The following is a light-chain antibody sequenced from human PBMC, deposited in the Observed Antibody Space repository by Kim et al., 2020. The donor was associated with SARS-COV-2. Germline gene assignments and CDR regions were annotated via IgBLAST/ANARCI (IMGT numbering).Light chain of an antibody. Sequence: ETVMTQSPATLSVSPGERATLSCSASQSVSSNLAWYQQKPGQAPRLLIYSASTRATGIPARFRGSGSGTDFTLTITTLQSEDFAVYYCQQFNNWPPVFGQGTRLEIK. V-gene: IGKV3-15*01. CDR2: SAS. CDR3: QQFNNWPPV. J-gene: IGKJ5*01. CDR1: QSVSSN.